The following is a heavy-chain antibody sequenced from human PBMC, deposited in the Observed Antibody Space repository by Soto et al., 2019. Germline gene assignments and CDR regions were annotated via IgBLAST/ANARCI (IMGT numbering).Heavy chain of an antibody. Sequence: DVQVVESGGGLVQPGESLRVSCVGSGFTFRSYWMSWVRQAPGKGLEWVANIRPEGNEKYYVDSVKGRFIISRDNAKNSVFLQMNSLRVEDTAVYFCAREEGATVANNWFDSWGQGTLLTVSS. CDR3: AREEGATVANNWFDS. D-gene: IGHD4-17*01. J-gene: IGHJ5*01. V-gene: IGHV3-7*03. CDR1: GFTFRSYW. CDR2: IRPEGNEK.